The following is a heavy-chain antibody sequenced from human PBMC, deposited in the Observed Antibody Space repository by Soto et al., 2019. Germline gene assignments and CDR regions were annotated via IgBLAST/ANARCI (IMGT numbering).Heavy chain of an antibody. CDR2: ITWNSGSI. CDR1: GFTFHDYA. V-gene: IGHV3-9*01. J-gene: IGHJ4*01. CDR3: AKDIREYSSGWTYFDY. Sequence: SLRLSCAASGFTFHDYAMHWVRQGQGKGLEWVSGITWNSGSIDYADSVKGRFTISRDKAKNSLYLQMNSRRPEDTALYYCAKDIREYSSGWTYFDYWGHGTLVTVSS. D-gene: IGHD6-19*01.